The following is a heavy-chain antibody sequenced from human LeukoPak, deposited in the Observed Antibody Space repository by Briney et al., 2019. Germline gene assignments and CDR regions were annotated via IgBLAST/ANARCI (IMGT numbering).Heavy chain of an antibody. CDR1: GYTFTGYY. Sequence: GASVKVSCKASGYTFTGYYIHWVRQAPGQGLEWMGRINPSSGGTNYAQKFQGRVTMTRDTSISTAYMELSRLRSDGTAVYYCARSMVRGADDYWGQGTLVTVSS. J-gene: IGHJ4*02. D-gene: IGHD3-10*01. CDR3: ARSMVRGADDY. V-gene: IGHV1-2*06. CDR2: INPSSGGT.